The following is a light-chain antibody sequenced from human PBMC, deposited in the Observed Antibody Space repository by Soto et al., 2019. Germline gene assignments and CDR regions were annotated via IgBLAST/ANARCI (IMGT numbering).Light chain of an antibody. CDR2: GAS. V-gene: IGKV3-15*01. CDR1: QTVSSN. Sequence: VMTQSPATLSVSPGERATLSCRASQTVSSNLAWYQQKPGQAPRLLIYGASTRATGIPARFSGSVSGTEFTITISSLQSEDFAVYYCQQSNNWPQTFGQGTKV. CDR3: QQSNNWPQT. J-gene: IGKJ1*01.